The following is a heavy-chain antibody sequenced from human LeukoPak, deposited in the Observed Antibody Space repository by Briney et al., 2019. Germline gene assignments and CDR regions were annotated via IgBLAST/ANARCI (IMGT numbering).Heavy chain of an antibody. Sequence: PSETLSLTCAVSGGSISSSNWWSWVRQPPGKRQEWVGVIYKSGGTNCNPSLRSRVTISVDKSKNQFSLKLTSATTADTAVYYCARGEAYGSGTLHCDYWGQGALVTVSS. D-gene: IGHD3-10*01. V-gene: IGHV4-4*02. CDR2: IYKSGGT. CDR1: GGSISSSNW. CDR3: ARGEAYGSGTLHCDY. J-gene: IGHJ4*02.